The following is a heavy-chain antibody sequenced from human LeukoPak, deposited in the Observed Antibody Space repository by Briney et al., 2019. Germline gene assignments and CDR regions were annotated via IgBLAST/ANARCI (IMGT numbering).Heavy chain of an antibody. Sequence: SETLTLTCTVSGGCISSYYWSWIRQPPGKGVEWIGYSYYSGSTNYNPSLKSRVTISVDTSKNQFSLKLSSVTAADTAVYYCARGTTKDYGDYVPWFDPWGQGTLVTVSS. D-gene: IGHD4-17*01. CDR1: GGCISSYY. V-gene: IGHV4-59*01. CDR2: SYYSGST. CDR3: ARGTTKDYGDYVPWFDP. J-gene: IGHJ5*02.